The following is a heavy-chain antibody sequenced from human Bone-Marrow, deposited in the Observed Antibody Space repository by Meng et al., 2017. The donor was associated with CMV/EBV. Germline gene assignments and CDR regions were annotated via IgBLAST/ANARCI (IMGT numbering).Heavy chain of an antibody. D-gene: IGHD3-10*01. CDR3: ARDTYYGSGSYNYFDS. CDR1: GYTLTRHC. V-gene: IGHV1-46*01. CDR2: LNPSGDST. Sequence: GYTLTRHCMNWGRQAPGQGREWMGILNPSGDSTTYAQKFQGRVTMTRDTSTSTVYMELSSLRSEDTAVYYCARDTYYGSGSYNYFDSWGQGTLVTVSS. J-gene: IGHJ4*02.